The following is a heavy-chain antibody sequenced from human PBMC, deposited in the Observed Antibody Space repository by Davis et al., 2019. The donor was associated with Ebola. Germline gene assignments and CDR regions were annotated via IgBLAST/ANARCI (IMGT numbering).Heavy chain of an antibody. Sequence: AASVKVSCKASGYRFTSFRINWVRQAPGQGLEWMGWIIAYNGQIKYAQKFEGRVTMTTDTSTNTGYMELRSLKSDDTAMYYCAKDSSSWAYYDSAGYPFDRWGQGTLVTVSS. CDR2: IIAYNGQI. D-gene: IGHD6-13*01. J-gene: IGHJ4*02. V-gene: IGHV1-18*01. CDR1: GYRFTSFR. CDR3: AKDSSSWAYYDSAGYPFDR.